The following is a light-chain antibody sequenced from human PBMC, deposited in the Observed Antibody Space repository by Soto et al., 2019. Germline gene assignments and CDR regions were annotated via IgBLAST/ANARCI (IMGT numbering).Light chain of an antibody. CDR1: QSIGSY. CDR3: QQRSNWPLS. Sequence: ENVLTQSPATLSLSPGERATLSCRASQSIGSYLAWYQHKPGQAPRLLIYDSSNRATGIPVRFSGSGSGTDFTLTISSLEAEDFGVYYGQQRSNWPLSCGGGTKVEIK. V-gene: IGKV3-11*01. CDR2: DSS. J-gene: IGKJ4*01.